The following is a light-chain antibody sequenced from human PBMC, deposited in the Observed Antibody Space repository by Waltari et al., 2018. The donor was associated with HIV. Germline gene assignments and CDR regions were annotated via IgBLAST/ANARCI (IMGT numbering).Light chain of an antibody. CDR1: SRDVGSYYL. V-gene: IGLV2-23*01. CDR3: CSYASSSTLEV. CDR2: EGS. J-gene: IGLJ2*01. Sequence: QSALTQPASVSGSPAQSLTIPCTGPSRDVGSYYLVPWYQQYPGKAPKLMIYEGSKRPSGVSNRFSGSKSGNTASLAITGLQAEDEADYYCCSYASSSTLEVFGGGTKLTVL.